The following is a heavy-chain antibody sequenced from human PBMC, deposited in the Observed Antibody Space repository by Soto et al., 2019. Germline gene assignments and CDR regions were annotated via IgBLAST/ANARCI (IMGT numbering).Heavy chain of an antibody. D-gene: IGHD6-19*01. J-gene: IGHJ4*02. CDR3: ERDPYSSGCFWVGYYSDY. CDR2: IWYDGSNK. V-gene: IGHV3-33*01. CDR1: GFTFSSYG. Sequence: QVQQVESGGGVVQPGRSLRLSCAASGFTFSSYGMHWVRQAPGKGLEWVAVIWYDGSNKYYADSVKGRFTISRDNSKNTLYLQTYSQNPEDTAVYYRERDPYSSGCFWVGYYSDYWGQGTLVTVSS.